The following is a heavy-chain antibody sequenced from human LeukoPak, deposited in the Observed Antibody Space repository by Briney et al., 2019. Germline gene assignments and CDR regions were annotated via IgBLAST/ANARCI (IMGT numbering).Heavy chain of an antibody. CDR3: ARDRRYYYDSSGYYIGAFDI. J-gene: IGHJ3*02. V-gene: IGHV3-48*01. CDR1: GFTFSSYS. Sequence: GGSLRLSCAASGFTFSSYSMNWVRQAPGKGLEWVSYISSSSSTIYYADSVKGRFTISRDNAKNSLYLQMNSLRAEDTAVYYCARDRRYYYDSSGYYIGAFDIWGQGTMVTVSS. CDR2: ISSSSSTI. D-gene: IGHD3-22*01.